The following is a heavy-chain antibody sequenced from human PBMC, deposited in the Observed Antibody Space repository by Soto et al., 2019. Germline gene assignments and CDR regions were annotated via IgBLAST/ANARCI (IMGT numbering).Heavy chain of an antibody. V-gene: IGHV4-30-4*01. CDR2: IYYSGST. Sequence: SETLSLTCTVSGGSISSGDYYWSWIRQPPGKGLEWIGYIYYSGSTYYNPSLKSRVTISVDTSKNQFSLKLSSVTAADTAVYYCARGPRGYSYGRLDYWGQGTLVTVSS. J-gene: IGHJ4*02. D-gene: IGHD5-18*01. CDR1: GGSISSGDYY. CDR3: ARGPRGYSYGRLDY.